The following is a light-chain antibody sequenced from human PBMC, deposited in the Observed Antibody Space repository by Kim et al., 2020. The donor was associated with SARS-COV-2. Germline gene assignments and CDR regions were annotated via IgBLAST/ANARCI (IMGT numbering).Light chain of an antibody. CDR3: QVWDSSSERYV. CDR2: YDS. Sequence: SYELTQPPSVSVAPGKTARITCGGNNIGSKSVHWYQQKPGQAPVLVIYYDSDRPSGIPERFSGSNSGNTATLTISRVEAGDEADYYCQVWDSSSERYVFG. V-gene: IGLV3-21*04. CDR1: NIGSKS. J-gene: IGLJ1*01.